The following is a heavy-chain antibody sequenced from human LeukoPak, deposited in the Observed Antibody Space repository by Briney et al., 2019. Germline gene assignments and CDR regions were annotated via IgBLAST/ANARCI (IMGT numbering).Heavy chain of an antibody. V-gene: IGHV5-51*01. D-gene: IGHD3-22*01. Sequence: GESLKISCKGSGYSFTSYWIGWVRQMPGKGLEWMGIIYPDDSDTRYSPSFQGQVTISADKSISTAYLQWSSLKAPDTAMYYCAIPQTNYDSSGYYSPLDYWGQGTLVTVSS. CDR2: IYPDDSDT. CDR3: AIPQTNYDSSGYYSPLDY. CDR1: GYSFTSYW. J-gene: IGHJ4*02.